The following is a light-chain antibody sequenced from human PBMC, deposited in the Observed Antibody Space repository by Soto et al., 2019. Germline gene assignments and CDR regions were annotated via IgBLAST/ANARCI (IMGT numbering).Light chain of an antibody. CDR2: DAS. Sequence: EIVLTQSPGTLSLSPGERATLSCRASQSVDKYLVWYQQKPGQAPRLLIYDASSRATGIPARFSGSGSGTDFSLTITSLEPEDFAVYYCQQRTNWPLTFGGGTKLEIK. CDR3: QQRTNWPLT. V-gene: IGKV3-11*01. J-gene: IGKJ4*01. CDR1: QSVDKY.